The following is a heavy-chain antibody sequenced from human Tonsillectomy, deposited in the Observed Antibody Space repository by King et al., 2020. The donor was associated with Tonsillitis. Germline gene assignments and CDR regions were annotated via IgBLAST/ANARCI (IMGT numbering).Heavy chain of an antibody. D-gene: IGHD2-15*01. V-gene: IGHV3-23*04. J-gene: IGHJ4*02. Sequence: VQLVESGGGLAQPGGSLRLSCAASGFTFSSSVMTWVRQAPGKGLDWASIIGLSNTNTFYTDSVKGRFTISRDNYKNTVYLQMNSLRVEDTAIYYCARGEGYCSGGTCYRYFDQWGQGTLVTVSS. CDR2: IGLSNTNT. CDR1: GFTFSSSV. CDR3: ARGEGYCSGGTCYRYFDQ.